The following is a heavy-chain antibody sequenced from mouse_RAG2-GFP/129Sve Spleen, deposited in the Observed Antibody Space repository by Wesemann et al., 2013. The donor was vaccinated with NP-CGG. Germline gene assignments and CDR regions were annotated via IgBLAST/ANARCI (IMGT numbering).Heavy chain of an antibody. D-gene: IGHD4-1*01. J-gene: IGHJ2*01. Sequence: EVQLVESGGGLVKPGGSLKLSCAASGFAFSSYDMSWVRQTPEKRLEWVAYISSGGGSTYYPDTVKGRFTISRDNAKNTLYLQMSSLKSEDTAMYYCARHVRDWVYFDYWGQGTTLTVSS. V-gene: IGHV5-12-1*01. CDR3: ARHVRDWVYFDY. CDR1: GFAFSSYD. CDR2: ISSGGGST.